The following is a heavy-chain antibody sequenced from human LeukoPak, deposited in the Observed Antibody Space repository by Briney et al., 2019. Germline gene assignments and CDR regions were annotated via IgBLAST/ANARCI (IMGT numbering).Heavy chain of an antibody. J-gene: IGHJ4*02. CDR3: ARGAYYDILTGYFFDY. D-gene: IGHD3-9*01. V-gene: IGHV4-39*07. Sequence: SETLSLTCTVSGGSISSSSYYWGWIRQPPGKGLEWIGSIYYSGSTYYNPSLKSRVTISVDTSKNQFSLKLSSVTAADTAVYYCARGAYYDILTGYFFDYWGQGTLVTVSS. CDR1: GGSISSSSYY. CDR2: IYYSGST.